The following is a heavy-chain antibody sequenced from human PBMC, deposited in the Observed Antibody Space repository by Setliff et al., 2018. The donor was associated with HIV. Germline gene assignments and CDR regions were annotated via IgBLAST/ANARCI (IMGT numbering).Heavy chain of an antibody. V-gene: IGHV3-48*01. CDR1: GFSLRTYP. J-gene: IGHJ6*03. Sequence: PGGSLRLPCTASGFSLRTYPNWVRQAPGKGLEWVSSVSSGGHTIYYADSVKGRFTISSDGAKNTLYLQMNSLRAEDTAVYYCARDGSHWYMDVWGKGTTVTVSS. CDR2: VSSGGHTI. CDR3: ARDGSHWYMDV. D-gene: IGHD1-26*01.